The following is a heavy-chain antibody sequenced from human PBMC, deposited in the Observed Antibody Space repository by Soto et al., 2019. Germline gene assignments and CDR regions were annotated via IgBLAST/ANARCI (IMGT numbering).Heavy chain of an antibody. CDR1: GFSFSNYA. V-gene: IGHV3-33*01. CDR3: TRDPYGGSRYYFDS. Sequence: GGSLRLSCAASGFSFSNYAMHWVRHAPGKGLEWVAVIWYDGSNKYYADSVKGRFTISKDNSQTTVYLQMNSLRPEDTAVYYCTRDPYGGSRYYFDSWGQGTLVTVSS. CDR2: IWYDGSNK. D-gene: IGHD1-26*01. J-gene: IGHJ4*02.